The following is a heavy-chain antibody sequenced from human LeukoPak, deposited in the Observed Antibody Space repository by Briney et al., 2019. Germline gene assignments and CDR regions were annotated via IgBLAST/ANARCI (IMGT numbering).Heavy chain of an antibody. D-gene: IGHD4-17*01. V-gene: IGHV1-69*05. CDR1: GGTFNNSA. CDR2: IIPMFGTA. CDR3: AREAQDYGDSPGDY. Sequence: ASVKVSCKASGGTFNNSAITWVRQAPGQGLEWMGGIIPMFGTANYAQKFHGTVTITTDESTSTVYMELSSLRSEDTAVYYCAREAQDYGDSPGDYWGQGTLVTVSS. J-gene: IGHJ4*02.